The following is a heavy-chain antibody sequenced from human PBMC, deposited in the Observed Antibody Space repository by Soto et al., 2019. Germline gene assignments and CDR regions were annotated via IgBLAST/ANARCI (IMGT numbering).Heavy chain of an antibody. Sequence: SETLSLTCTVSGGSISSYYWSWIRQPPGKGLEWIGYIYYSGSTNYNPSLKSRVTISVDTSKNQFSLKLSSVTAADTAVYYCASNIRDSSGYYYFDYWGQGTLVTVSS. CDR1: GGSISSYY. CDR2: IYYSGST. CDR3: ASNIRDSSGYYYFDY. V-gene: IGHV4-59*01. D-gene: IGHD3-22*01. J-gene: IGHJ4*02.